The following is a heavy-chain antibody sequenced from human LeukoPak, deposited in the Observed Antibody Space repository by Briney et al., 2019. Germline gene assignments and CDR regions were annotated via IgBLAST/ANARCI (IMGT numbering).Heavy chain of an antibody. CDR3: ARKRYDDPYFFDY. V-gene: IGHV4-30-4*01. D-gene: IGHD3-22*01. CDR1: GGSISSGDYY. Sequence: SETLSLTCTVSGGSISSGDYYWSFIRQPPGKGLEWIGYIYYSGTTYYNPSLKSRVTISVDTSKNQFSLKLNSVTAADTAVYYCARKRYDDPYFFDYWGQGTLVTVSS. CDR2: IYYSGTT. J-gene: IGHJ4*02.